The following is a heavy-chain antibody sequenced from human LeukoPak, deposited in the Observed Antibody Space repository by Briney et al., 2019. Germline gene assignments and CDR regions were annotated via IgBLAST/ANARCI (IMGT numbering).Heavy chain of an antibody. CDR1: GYTFSGYY. D-gene: IGHD3-22*01. J-gene: IGHJ4*02. CDR2: INPNSGGT. CDR3: ATVEKQWVDYYDTGGIDY. V-gene: IGHV1-2*06. Sequence: ASVKVSCKASGYTFSGYYMHWVRQAPGQGLEWMGRINPNSGGTNYAQKFQGRVTMTRDTSISTAYMELGRLRSDDTAVYYCATVEKQWVDYYDTGGIDYWGQGTLVTVSS.